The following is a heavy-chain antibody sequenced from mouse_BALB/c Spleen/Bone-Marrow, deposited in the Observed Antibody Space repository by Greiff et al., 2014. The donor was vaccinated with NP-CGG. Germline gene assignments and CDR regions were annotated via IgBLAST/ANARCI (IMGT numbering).Heavy chain of an antibody. CDR1: GFTFSSYA. CDR2: ISSGGST. CDR3: AREVDGWYYFDY. V-gene: IGHV5-6-5*01. D-gene: IGHD2-3*01. Sequence: VQLKESGGGLVKPGGSLKLSCAASGFTFSSYAMSWVRQTPEKRLEWVASISSGGSTYYPDSVQGRFTISRDNARNILYLQMSSLRSEDTAMYYCAREVDGWYYFDYWGQGTTLTVPS. J-gene: IGHJ2*01.